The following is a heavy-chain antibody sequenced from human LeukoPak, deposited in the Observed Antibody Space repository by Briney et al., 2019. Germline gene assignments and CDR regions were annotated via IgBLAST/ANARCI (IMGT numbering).Heavy chain of an antibody. CDR3: ARTYCSSTSCYLYNWFDP. Sequence: ASVKVSCKASGYTFTSYDINWVRQATGQGLEWMGWMNPNSGNTGYVQKFQGRVTMTRNTSISTAYMELSSLRSEDTAVYYCARTYCSSTSCYLYNWFDPWGQGTLVTVSS. D-gene: IGHD2-2*01. CDR2: MNPNSGNT. V-gene: IGHV1-8*02. J-gene: IGHJ5*02. CDR1: GYTFTSYD.